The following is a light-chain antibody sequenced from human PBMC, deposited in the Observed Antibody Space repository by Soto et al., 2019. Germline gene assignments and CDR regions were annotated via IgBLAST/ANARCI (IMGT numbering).Light chain of an antibody. V-gene: IGLV2-14*01. CDR3: SSYSSSSTLV. CDR2: DVS. J-gene: IGLJ2*01. Sequence: QSALTQPASVSGCPGQSITISCTGTSSDVGGYNYVSWYQQHPGKAPKLMIYDVSNRPSGVSNRFSGSKSGNTASLTISGLQAEDEADYYCSSYSSSSTLVFGGGTKVTVL. CDR1: SSDVGGYNY.